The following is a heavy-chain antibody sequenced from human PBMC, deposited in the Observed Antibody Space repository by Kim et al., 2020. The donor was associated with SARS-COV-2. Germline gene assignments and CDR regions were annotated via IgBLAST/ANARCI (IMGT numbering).Heavy chain of an antibody. V-gene: IGHV3-30*04. Sequence: GGSLRLSCAASGFTFSSYAMHWVRQAPGKGLEWVAVISYDGSNKYYADSVKGRFTISRDNSKNTLYLQMNSLRAEDTAVYYCARDPPHSGWYGLGDYWGQGALVAVSS. CDR1: GFTFSSYA. CDR2: ISYDGSNK. J-gene: IGHJ4*02. CDR3: ARDPPHSGWYGLGDY. D-gene: IGHD6-19*01.